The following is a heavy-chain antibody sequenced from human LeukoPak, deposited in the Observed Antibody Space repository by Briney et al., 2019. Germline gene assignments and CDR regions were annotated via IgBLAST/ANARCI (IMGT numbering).Heavy chain of an antibody. J-gene: IGHJ5*02. Sequence: SGGSLRLSCAASGFTFSSYAMHWVRQAPGKGLEWVAVISYDGSNKYYADSVKGRFTISRDNSKNTLYLQMNSLRAEDTAVYYCARAASGYVNWFDPWGQGTLVTVSS. V-gene: IGHV3-30-3*01. CDR1: GFTFSSYA. CDR2: ISYDGSNK. D-gene: IGHD5-12*01. CDR3: ARAASGYVNWFDP.